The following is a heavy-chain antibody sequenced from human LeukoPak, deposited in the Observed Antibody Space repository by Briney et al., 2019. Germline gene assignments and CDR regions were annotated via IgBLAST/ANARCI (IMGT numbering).Heavy chain of an antibody. CDR1: GGSINSGDYY. V-gene: IGHV4-30-4*08. Sequence: SGTLSLTCAVSGGSINSGDYYWSWIRQPPGKGLEWIGCIYYSGSTYYNSSLKSRITISVDTSKNQFSLKLSAVTAADTAVYYCARDYYDSSGYSAFDIWGQGTMVTVSS. J-gene: IGHJ3*02. CDR3: ARDYYDSSGYSAFDI. CDR2: IYYSGST. D-gene: IGHD3-22*01.